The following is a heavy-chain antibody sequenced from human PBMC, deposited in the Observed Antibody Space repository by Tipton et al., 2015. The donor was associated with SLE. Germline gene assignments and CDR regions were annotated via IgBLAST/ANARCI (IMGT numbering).Heavy chain of an antibody. Sequence: QLVQSGAEVKKPGASVKVSCKASGYTFTGYYMHWVRQAPGQGLEWMGRINPNSGGTIYAQKFQGRVTMTRDASISTADMERSRLGSDDTAVYYCARERGDIVVVPAADYWGQGTLVTVSS. V-gene: IGHV1-2*06. CDR2: INPNSGGT. CDR1: GYTFTGYY. CDR3: ARERGDIVVVPAADY. J-gene: IGHJ4*02. D-gene: IGHD2-2*01.